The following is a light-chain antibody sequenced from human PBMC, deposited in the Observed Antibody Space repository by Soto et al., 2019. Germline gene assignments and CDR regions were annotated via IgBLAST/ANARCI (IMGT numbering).Light chain of an antibody. CDR3: QHYNSYPWT. V-gene: IGKV1-5*03. CDR2: KAS. J-gene: IGKJ1*01. Sequence: DIQMTQSPSTLSASVGDRVTITCRASQSISSWLAWYQQKPGKAPKLLIYKASSLESGVPSRFSGSGSGTEFTLTISILQPDDFATFYCQHYNSYPWTFGQGTKVEIK. CDR1: QSISSW.